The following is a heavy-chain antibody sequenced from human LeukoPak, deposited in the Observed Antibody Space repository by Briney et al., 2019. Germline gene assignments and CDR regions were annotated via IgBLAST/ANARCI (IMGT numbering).Heavy chain of an antibody. J-gene: IGHJ6*03. V-gene: IGHV3-64*01. CDR2: ISSNGGST. Sequence: GGSLRVSCAASGFTFSSYAMHWVRQAPGKGLEYVSAISSNGGSTYYANSVKGRFTISRDNSKNTLYLQMGSLRAEDMAVYYCARMGFGEFYYYYYYYMDVWGKGTTVTVSS. D-gene: IGHD3-10*01. CDR1: GFTFSSYA. CDR3: ARMGFGEFYYYYYYYMDV.